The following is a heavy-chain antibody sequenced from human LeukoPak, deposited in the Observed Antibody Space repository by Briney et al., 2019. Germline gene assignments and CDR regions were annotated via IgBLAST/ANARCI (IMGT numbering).Heavy chain of an antibody. D-gene: IGHD4-17*01. V-gene: IGHV4-4*07. Sequence: SETLSLTCTVSGYSLNSNYWSWCRRHPPKGLEWIVGIYSGGSTNYHPPPKRQVTLSVDTSKNQFSLRLRSLTVADTAVYYGAREGRYGAYEGYWGQGTVVTVSS. CDR3: AREGRYGAYEGY. J-gene: IGHJ4*02. CDR1: GYSLNSNY. CDR2: IYSGGST.